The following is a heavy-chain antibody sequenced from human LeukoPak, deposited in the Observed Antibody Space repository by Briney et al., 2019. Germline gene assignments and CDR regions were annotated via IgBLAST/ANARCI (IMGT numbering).Heavy chain of an antibody. D-gene: IGHD6-13*01. CDR3: ARDRRYSSSWRLPGWFDP. J-gene: IGHJ5*02. CDR2: INHSGST. Sequence: SETLSLTCAVYGGSFSGYYWSWIRQPPGKGLEWMGEINHSGSTNYNPSLKSRVTISVDTSKNQFSLTLSSVTAADTAVYYCARDRRYSSSWRLPGWFDPWGQGTLVTVSS. V-gene: IGHV4-34*01. CDR1: GGSFSGYY.